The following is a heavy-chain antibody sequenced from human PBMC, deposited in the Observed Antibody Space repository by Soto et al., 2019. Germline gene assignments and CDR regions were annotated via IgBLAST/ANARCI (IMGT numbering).Heavy chain of an antibody. J-gene: IGHJ5*02. CDR3: ARIFVPDNWFDP. Sequence: PSETLSLTCAVSGDSISGSGDSWSWIRQPPGKGLEWLGYIYHTGSTYYNPSLKSRVTMSVDRSKNQFSLRLTSVTAADTAVYHCARIFVPDNWFDPWGQGTLVTVSS. V-gene: IGHV4-30-2*01. CDR2: IYHTGST. D-gene: IGHD3-3*01. CDR1: GDSISGSGDS.